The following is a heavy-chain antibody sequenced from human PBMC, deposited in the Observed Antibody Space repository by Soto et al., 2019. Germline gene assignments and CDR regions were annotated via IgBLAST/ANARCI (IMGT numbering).Heavy chain of an antibody. J-gene: IGHJ4*02. Sequence: QVQLVQSGAEVKKPGSSVKVSCKASGGTFSSYAISWVRQAPGQGLEWMGGINAGNGNTKYSQKFQGRVTITRDTSASTAYMELSSLRSEDTAVYYCARGGAVTKSGYFDYWGQGTLVTVSS. CDR1: GGTFSSYA. V-gene: IGHV1-3*01. D-gene: IGHD6-19*01. CDR2: INAGNGNT. CDR3: ARGGAVTKSGYFDY.